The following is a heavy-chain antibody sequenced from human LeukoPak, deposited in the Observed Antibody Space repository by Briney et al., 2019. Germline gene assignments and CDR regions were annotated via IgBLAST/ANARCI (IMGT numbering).Heavy chain of an antibody. J-gene: IGHJ3*02. V-gene: IGHV4-34*01. CDR2: ISHGGST. Sequence: SETLSLTCAVYGGSFSDNYWSWIRQSPGKGLEWIGEISHGGSTNYNPSLKSRVTISVDTSKNQFSLKLSSVTAADTAVYYCARARDRFLQQRRAFDIWGQGTMVTVSS. CDR3: ARARDRFLQQRRAFDI. D-gene: IGHD6-25*01. CDR1: GGSFSDNY.